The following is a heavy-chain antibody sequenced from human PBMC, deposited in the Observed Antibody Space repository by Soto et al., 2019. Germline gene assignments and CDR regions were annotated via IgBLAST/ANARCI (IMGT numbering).Heavy chain of an antibody. V-gene: IGHV1-69*13. CDR1: GGTFSSYA. CDR2: IIPIFGTA. J-gene: IGHJ5*02. Sequence: SVKVSCKASGGTFSSYAISWVRQAPGQGLEWMGGIIPIFGTANYAQKFQGRVTITADESTSTAYMELSSLRPEDTAVYYCARGIAARPWWFDPWGQGTLVTVSS. D-gene: IGHD6-6*01. CDR3: ARGIAARPWWFDP.